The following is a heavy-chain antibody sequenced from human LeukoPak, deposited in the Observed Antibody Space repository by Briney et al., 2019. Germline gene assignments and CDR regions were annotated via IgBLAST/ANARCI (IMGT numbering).Heavy chain of an antibody. CDR2: MNPNSGNT. V-gene: IGHV1-8*01. CDR1: GYTFTSYD. Sequence: GASVKVSCKASGYTFTSYDINWVRQATGQGLEWMGWMNPNSGNTGYAQKFQGRVTMTRNTSISTAYMELSSLRPEDTAVYYCATPVALPVRGVDSPLDYWGQGTLVTVSS. J-gene: IGHJ4*02. D-gene: IGHD3-10*01. CDR3: ATPVALPVRGVDSPLDY.